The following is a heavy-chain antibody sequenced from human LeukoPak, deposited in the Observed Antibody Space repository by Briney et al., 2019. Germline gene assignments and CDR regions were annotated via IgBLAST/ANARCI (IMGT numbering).Heavy chain of an antibody. CDR2: ISYDGGDS. CDR3: AKDGSTMGYYFDY. D-gene: IGHD5/OR15-5a*01. J-gene: IGHJ4*02. V-gene: IGHV3-30*18. Sequence: GGSLRLSRAASGFTFSSHAMHWVRQAPGKGLEWVAVISYDGGDSVYAESVKGRFTISRDNSKNTLYLQMNSLRTEDTAVYYCAKDGSTMGYYFDYWGQGTLVTVSS. CDR1: GFTFSSHA.